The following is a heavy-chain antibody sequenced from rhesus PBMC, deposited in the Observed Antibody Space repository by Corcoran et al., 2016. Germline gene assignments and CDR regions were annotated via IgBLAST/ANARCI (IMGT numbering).Heavy chain of an antibody. CDR1: AYSIRSGSF. D-gene: IGHD1-44*01. Sequence: QVQLQESGPGLVKPSETLSLPCAVSAYSIRSGSFLGWLRQPPGHGLQWVGYLGSSSGSTYYNPSLKSRVTSSKDTSRNQFSLKLTSVTAADTAVYYCARIPGATTLSLDVWGRGVLVTVSS. V-gene: IGHV4-99*01. CDR2: LGSSSGST. CDR3: ARIPGATTLSLDV. J-gene: IGHJ5-2*02.